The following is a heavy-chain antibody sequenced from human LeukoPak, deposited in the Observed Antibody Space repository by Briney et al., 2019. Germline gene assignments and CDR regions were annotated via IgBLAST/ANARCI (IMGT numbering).Heavy chain of an antibody. J-gene: IGHJ4*02. CDR1: GFTFSDHY. D-gene: IGHD1-14*01. V-gene: IGHV3-72*01. CDR2: IKNKAEGNTP. CDR3: ARAERLGPFDY. Sequence: QPGGSLRLSCVASGFTFSDHYMDWVRQAPGKGLEWVGRIKNKAEGNTPEYAASVKGRFTISRDESKNSLYLQMNSLKTEDTAVYYCARAERLGPFDYWGQGTLVTVSS.